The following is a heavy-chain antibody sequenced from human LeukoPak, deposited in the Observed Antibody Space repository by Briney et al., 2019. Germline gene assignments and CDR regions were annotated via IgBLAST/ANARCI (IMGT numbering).Heavy chain of an antibody. CDR1: GYTFTNYG. CDR3: ARDLRSGSYPPPFDY. D-gene: IGHD6-19*01. Sequence: ASVKVSCKASGYTFTNYGISWVRQASGQGLEWMGWISVYNGNTNYAENLQGRVTVTTDTSTNTAYMELRSLRSDDTAVYYCARDLRSGSYPPPFDYWGQGTLVTVSS. J-gene: IGHJ4*02. CDR2: ISVYNGNT. V-gene: IGHV1-18*04.